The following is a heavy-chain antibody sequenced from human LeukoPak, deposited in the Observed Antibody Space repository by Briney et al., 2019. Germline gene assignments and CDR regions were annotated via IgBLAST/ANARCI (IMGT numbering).Heavy chain of an antibody. J-gene: IGHJ4*02. CDR1: GYSISSGYY. V-gene: IGHV4-38-2*02. Sequence: SETLSLTCTVSGYSISSGYYWGWIRQPPGKGLEWIGSIYYSGSTYYNPSLKSRVTISVDTSKNQFSLKLSSVTAADTAVYYCARLCIPYGDYGDWGQGTLVTVSS. D-gene: IGHD4-17*01. CDR2: IYYSGST. CDR3: ARLCIPYGDYGD.